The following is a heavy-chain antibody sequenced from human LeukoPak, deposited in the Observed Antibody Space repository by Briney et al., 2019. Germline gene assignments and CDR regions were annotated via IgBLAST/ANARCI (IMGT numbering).Heavy chain of an antibody. J-gene: IGHJ4*02. V-gene: IGHV3-21*01. D-gene: IGHD3-10*02. Sequence: GGSLRLSCAASGFTFSSYSMNWVRQAPGKGLEWVSSISSSSSYIYYADSVKGRFTISRDNAKNSLYLQMNSLRAEDTAVYYCARDDSRLYVPDYWGQGTLVTVSS. CDR2: ISSSSSYI. CDR1: GFTFSSYS. CDR3: ARDDSRLYVPDY.